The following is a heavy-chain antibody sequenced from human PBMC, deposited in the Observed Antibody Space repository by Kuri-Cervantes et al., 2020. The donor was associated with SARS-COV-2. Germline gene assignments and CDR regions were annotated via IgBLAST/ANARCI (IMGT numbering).Heavy chain of an antibody. Sequence: GESLKISCAASGFTFSGHWIHWVRQAPGKGLVWVSRINPDGSYTNYADSVKGRFTISRDNAKNSLYLQMNSLRAEDTAVYYCARGWSSSGEFDYWGQGTLVTVSS. J-gene: IGHJ4*02. D-gene: IGHD3-22*01. CDR3: ARGWSSSGEFDY. CDR2: INPDGSYT. V-gene: IGHV3-74*01. CDR1: GFTFSGHW.